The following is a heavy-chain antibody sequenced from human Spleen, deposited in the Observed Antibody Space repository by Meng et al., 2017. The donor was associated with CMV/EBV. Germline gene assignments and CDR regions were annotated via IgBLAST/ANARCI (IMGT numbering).Heavy chain of an antibody. CDR1: GYPFTRYG. CDR3: ARDQQLIPAEYFQP. CDR2: ISAYNGNT. V-gene: IGHV1-18*01. J-gene: IGHJ1*01. Sequence: ASGYPFTRYGMIWLRQAPGQGLAWMGWISAYNGNTIYAQKVQGRVTMTTDASTNTPYLALRSLRSDDTAIYYCARDQQLIPAEYFQPWGPGTLSPSPQ. D-gene: IGHD6-13*01.